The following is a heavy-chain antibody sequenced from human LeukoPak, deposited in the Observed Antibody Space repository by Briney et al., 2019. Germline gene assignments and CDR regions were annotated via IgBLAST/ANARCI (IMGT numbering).Heavy chain of an antibody. Sequence: PGGSLRLSCVGTGFTFSSYGMHWVRQAPGKGLEWVAVISYDGSNEDYADSVTGRFNISRDNYKNTLYLQMNSLRPEDTAVYYCAKDYTIFGIVIHLFDYWGQGTLVTVSS. CDR1: GFTFSSYG. CDR3: AKDYTIFGIVIHLFDY. J-gene: IGHJ4*02. D-gene: IGHD3-3*01. CDR2: ISYDGSNE. V-gene: IGHV3-30*18.